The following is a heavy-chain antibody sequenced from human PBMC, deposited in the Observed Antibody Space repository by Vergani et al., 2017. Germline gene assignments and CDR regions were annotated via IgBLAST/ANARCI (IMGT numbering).Heavy chain of an antibody. CDR3: AKDSAASCTNGVCYGPSYYYGMDV. CDR1: GFTFSSYS. CDR2: ISSSSSYI. D-gene: IGHD2-8*01. J-gene: IGHJ6*02. V-gene: IGHV3-21*04. Sequence: EVQLVESGGGLVKPGGSLRLSCAASGFTFSSYSMNWVRQAPGKGLEWVSSISSSSSYIYYADSVKGRFTISRDNSKNSLYLQMNSLRTEDTALYYCAKDSAASCTNGVCYGPSYYYGMDVWGQGTTVTVSS.